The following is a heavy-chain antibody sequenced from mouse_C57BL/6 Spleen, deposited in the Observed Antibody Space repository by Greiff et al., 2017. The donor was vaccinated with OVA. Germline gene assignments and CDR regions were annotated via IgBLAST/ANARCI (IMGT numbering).Heavy chain of an antibody. V-gene: IGHV1-81*01. CDR2: IYPRSGNT. CDR1: GYTFTSYG. Sequence: VNVVESGAELARPGASVKLSCKASGYTFTSYGISWVKQRTGQGLEWIGEIYPRSGNTYYNEKFKGKATLTADKSSSTAYMELRSLTSEDSAVYFCARSSIYYYGSSHVWYFDVWGTGTTVTVSS. D-gene: IGHD1-1*01. CDR3: ARSSIYYYGSSHVWYFDV. J-gene: IGHJ1*03.